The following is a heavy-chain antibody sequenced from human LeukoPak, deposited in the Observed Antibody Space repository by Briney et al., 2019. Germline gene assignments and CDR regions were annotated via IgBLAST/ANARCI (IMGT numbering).Heavy chain of an antibody. Sequence: ASVKVSCKVSGYTLTELSMHWVRQAPVKGLEWMGGFDPEDGETIYAQKFQGRVTMAEDTSTDTAYMELSSLRSEDTAVYYCATVPPGTWFGETSVDYWGQGTLVTVSS. J-gene: IGHJ4*02. CDR2: FDPEDGET. V-gene: IGHV1-24*01. D-gene: IGHD3-10*01. CDR1: GYTLTELS. CDR3: ATVPPGTWFGETSVDY.